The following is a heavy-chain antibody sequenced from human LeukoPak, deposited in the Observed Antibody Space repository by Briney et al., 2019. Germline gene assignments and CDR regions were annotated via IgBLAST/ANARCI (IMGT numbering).Heavy chain of an antibody. V-gene: IGHV4-34*01. CDR3: ARRRQWLDY. Sequence: SETLSLTCAVYGGSFSDYYWTWIRQPPGKGLEWIGEISHGGSTNYKASLKSRVTISVDTSKNQFSLKLSSVTAADTAVYYCARRRQWLDYWGQGTLVTVSS. CDR2: ISHGGST. CDR1: GGSFSDYY. J-gene: IGHJ4*02. D-gene: IGHD6-19*01.